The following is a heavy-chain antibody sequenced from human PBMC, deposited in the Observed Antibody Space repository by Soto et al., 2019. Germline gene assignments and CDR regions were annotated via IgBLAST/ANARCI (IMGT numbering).Heavy chain of an antibody. D-gene: IGHD5-12*01. CDR2: TYYRSKWYN. CDR1: GDSVSSNSAA. J-gene: IGHJ4*02. CDR3: ARDRLGDGYNDY. V-gene: IGHV6-1*01. Sequence: SQTLSLTCAISGDSVSSNSAACSWIRQSPSRGLEWLGRTYYRSKWYNNYAVSVKSRITINPDTSKNQFSLQLNSVTPGDTAVYYCARDRLGDGYNDYWGQGTLVTVSS.